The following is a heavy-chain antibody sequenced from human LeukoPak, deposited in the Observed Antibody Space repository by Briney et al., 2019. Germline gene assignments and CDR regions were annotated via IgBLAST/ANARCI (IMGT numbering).Heavy chain of an antibody. D-gene: IGHD3-10*01. CDR3: ASYGSGSRFDY. Sequence: PSETLSLTCTVSGGSVSSGSYYWSWIRQPPGKGLEWIGYIYYSGSTNYNPSLKSRVTISVDTSKNQFSLKLSSVTAADTAVYYCASYGSGSRFDYWSQGTLVTVSS. CDR2: IYYSGST. V-gene: IGHV4-61*01. CDR1: GGSVSSGSYY. J-gene: IGHJ4*02.